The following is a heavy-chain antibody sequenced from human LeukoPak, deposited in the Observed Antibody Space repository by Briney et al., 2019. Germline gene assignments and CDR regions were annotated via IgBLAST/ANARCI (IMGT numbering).Heavy chain of an antibody. CDR3: AKHYMGSSYNHGLDC. D-gene: IGHD3-10*01. Sequence: SETLSLTCTVSGGSISSSSYYWGWIRQPPGKGLEWIGSIYYSGTNYYNPSLKSRVTISVDTSKNQFSLKLSSVTAADTALYYCAKHYMGSSYNHGLDCWGQGTLVTISS. V-gene: IGHV4-39*01. J-gene: IGHJ4*02. CDR1: GGSISSSSYY. CDR2: IYYSGTN.